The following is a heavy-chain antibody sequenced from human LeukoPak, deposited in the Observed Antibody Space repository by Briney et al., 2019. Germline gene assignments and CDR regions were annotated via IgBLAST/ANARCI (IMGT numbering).Heavy chain of an antibody. Sequence: VGSLRLSCAASGFTFSDYYLSWVRGAPGQGLGWVSFISPSSSYTNYADSVKGRFSISRDNAKNSLSLQMSSLRAEDTPVYYCARLWGGSSGYYYWGQGTLVTVSS. D-gene: IGHD3-22*01. J-gene: IGHJ4*02. CDR3: ARLWGGSSGYYY. V-gene: IGHV3-11*03. CDR2: ISPSSSYT. CDR1: GFTFSDYY.